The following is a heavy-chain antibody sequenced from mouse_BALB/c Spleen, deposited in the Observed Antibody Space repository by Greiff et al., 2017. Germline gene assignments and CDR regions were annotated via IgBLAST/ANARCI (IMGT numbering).Heavy chain of an antibody. CDR3: AREGVRRAWFAD. CDR2: ISSGSSTI. V-gene: IGHV5-17*02. D-gene: IGHD2-14*01. Sequence: EVQLVESGGGLVQPGGSRKLSCAASGFTFSSFGMHWVRQAPEKGLEWVAYISSGSSTIYYADTVKGRFTISRDNPKNTLFLQMTSLRSEDTAMYYCAREGVRRAWFADWGQGTLVTVAA. J-gene: IGHJ3*01. CDR1: GFTFSSFG.